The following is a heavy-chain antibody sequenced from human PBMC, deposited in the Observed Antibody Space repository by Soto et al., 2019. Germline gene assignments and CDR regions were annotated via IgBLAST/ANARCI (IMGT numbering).Heavy chain of an antibody. CDR1: GFTFSSYA. V-gene: IGHV3-23*01. CDR3: AKANIQLWSAYYYYYMDV. CDR2: ISGSGGST. J-gene: IGHJ6*03. Sequence: GGSLRLSCAASGFTFSSYAMSWVRQAPGKGLEWVSAISGSGGSTYYADSVKGRFTISRDNSKNTLYLQMNSLRAEDTAVYYCAKANIQLWSAYYYYYMDVWGKGTTVTVSS. D-gene: IGHD5-18*01.